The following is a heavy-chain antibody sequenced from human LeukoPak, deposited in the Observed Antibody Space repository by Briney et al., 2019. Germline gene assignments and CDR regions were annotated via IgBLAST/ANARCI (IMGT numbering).Heavy chain of an antibody. V-gene: IGHV4-30-4*01. J-gene: IGHJ6*02. CDR1: GGSISSGDYY. CDR2: IYYSGST. D-gene: IGHD4-11*01. Sequence: SETLSLTCTVSGGSISSGDYYWSWIRQPPGKGLEWIGYIYYSGSTYYNPSLKSRVTISVDTSKNQFSLKLSSVTAADTAVYYCARDTVTLPYYYYGMDVWGQGTTVTVPS. CDR3: ARDTVTLPYYYYGMDV.